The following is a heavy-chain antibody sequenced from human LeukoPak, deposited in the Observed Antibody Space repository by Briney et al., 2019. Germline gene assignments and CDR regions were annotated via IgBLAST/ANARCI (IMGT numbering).Heavy chain of an antibody. CDR1: GFTFSSYA. CDR2: VSGSGGST. V-gene: IGHV3-23*01. D-gene: IGHD1-26*01. CDR3: TKGRYSGSLERGFDY. Sequence: GSLSLSCAASGFTFSSYAMNWVRQAPGQGLEWVSAVSGSGGSTYHTDSVKGRFTISRDNSKNTLYLQMNSLRAEDTAVYYCTKGRYSGSLERGFDYWGQGTLVTVSS. J-gene: IGHJ4*02.